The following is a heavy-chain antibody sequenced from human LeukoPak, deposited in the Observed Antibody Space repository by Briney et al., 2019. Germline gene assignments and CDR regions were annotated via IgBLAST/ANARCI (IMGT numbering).Heavy chain of an antibody. D-gene: IGHD3-22*01. Sequence: GASVKVSCKASGYTFTSYYMHWVRQAPGQGLEWMGIINPSGGSTSYAQKFQGRVTMTRDTSTSTVYMELSSLRSEDTAVYYCARSLDYYDSSGYCIPQGSSLTFDYWGQGTLVTVSS. V-gene: IGHV1-46*01. J-gene: IGHJ4*02. CDR3: ARSLDYYDSSGYCIPQGSSLTFDY. CDR1: GYTFTSYY. CDR2: INPSGGST.